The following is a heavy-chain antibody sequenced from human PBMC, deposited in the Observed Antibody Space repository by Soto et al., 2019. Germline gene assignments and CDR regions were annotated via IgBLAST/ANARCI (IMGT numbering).Heavy chain of an antibody. D-gene: IGHD4-17*01. CDR2: IYYSGST. Sequence: SETLSLTFTVSGGPISNYYWSWVRQPPGKGLECIGYIYYSGSTNYNPSLKSRITISVDTSKNQFSLKLSSVTAADTAVYYCARNYGDYVDYWGQGTLVTVSS. J-gene: IGHJ4*02. CDR3: ARNYGDYVDY. V-gene: IGHV4-59*08. CDR1: GGPISNYY.